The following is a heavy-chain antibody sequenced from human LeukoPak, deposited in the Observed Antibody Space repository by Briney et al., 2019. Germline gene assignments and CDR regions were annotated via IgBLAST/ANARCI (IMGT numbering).Heavy chain of an antibody. J-gene: IGHJ4*02. Sequence: GGSLRLSCAASGFTVSSNCMSWVRQAPGKGLEWVSLICSGGNTYYADSVKGRFTISRDDSKNTLYLQMNSLRAEDTAVYYCAKDQTVFGVVNPFDYWGQGTLVTVSS. D-gene: IGHD3-3*01. CDR1: GFTVSSNC. CDR2: ICSGGNT. CDR3: AKDQTVFGVVNPFDY. V-gene: IGHV3-53*05.